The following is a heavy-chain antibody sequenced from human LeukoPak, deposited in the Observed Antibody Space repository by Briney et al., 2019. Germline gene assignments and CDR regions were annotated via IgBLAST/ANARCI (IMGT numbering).Heavy chain of an antibody. D-gene: IGHD6-19*01. CDR2: IYYSGST. CDR3: NRYSSGWYSDY. J-gene: IGHJ4*02. CDR1: GGSISSGGYY. Sequence: SQTLSLTCTVSGGSISSGGYYWSWIRQHPGKGLEWIGYIYYSGSTYYNPSLKSRVTISVDTSKNQSSLKLSSVTAADTAVYYCNRYSSGWYSDYWGQGTLVTVSS. V-gene: IGHV4-31*03.